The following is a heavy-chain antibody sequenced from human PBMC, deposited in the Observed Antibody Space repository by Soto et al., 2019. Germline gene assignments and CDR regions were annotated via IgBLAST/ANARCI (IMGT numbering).Heavy chain of an antibody. CDR3: ARDPPDFHSAFDY. D-gene: IGHD4-4*01. J-gene: IGHJ4*02. V-gene: IGHV6-1*01. CDR2: TYYRSKWYN. Sequence: PSQTLSLTCAISGDSVSSKSAAWNWIRQSPSRGLEWLGRTYYRSKWYNDYAVSVKSRITINPDTSKNQFSLHPSSVTPEDTAVYYCARDPPDFHSAFDYWGQGTLVTVSS. CDR1: GDSVSSKSAA.